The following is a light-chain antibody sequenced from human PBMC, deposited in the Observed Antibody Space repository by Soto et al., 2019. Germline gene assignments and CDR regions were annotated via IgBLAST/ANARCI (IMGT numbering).Light chain of an antibody. J-gene: IGKJ5*01. Sequence: ENVLKQSPATLSLSNRERATLSCRASQSVSSYLAWYQQKPGQAPRLLTYDASNRATGIPARFSGSGSGTDFTLTISCLEPEDFAVYYCQQRSNWLTFGQGGRLEVK. V-gene: IGKV3-11*01. CDR3: QQRSNWLT. CDR1: QSVSSY. CDR2: DAS.